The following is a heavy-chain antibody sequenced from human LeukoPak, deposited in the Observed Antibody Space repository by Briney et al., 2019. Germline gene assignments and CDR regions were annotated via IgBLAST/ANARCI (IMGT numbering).Heavy chain of an antibody. CDR3: ARTDPPYYYDSVNWFDP. V-gene: IGHV1-69*05. CDR2: IIPIFGTA. CDR1: GGTFSSYA. D-gene: IGHD3-22*01. Sequence: SVKASCKASGGTFSSYAISWVRQAPGQGLEWMGGIIPIFGTANYAQKFQGRVTITTDESTSTAYMELSSLRSEDTAVYYCARTDPPYYYDSVNWFDPWGQGTLVTVSS. J-gene: IGHJ5*02.